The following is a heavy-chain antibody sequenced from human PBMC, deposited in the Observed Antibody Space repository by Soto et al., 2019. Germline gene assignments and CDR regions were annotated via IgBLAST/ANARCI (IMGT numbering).Heavy chain of an antibody. CDR3: ARGFGRFGELLYYYYGMDV. Sequence: GGSLRLSCAASGFTFSSYEMNWVRQAPGKGLEWVSYISSSGSTIYYADSVKGRFTISRDNAKNSLYLQMNSLRAEDTAVYYCARGFGRFGELLYYYYGMDVWGQGTTVTVSS. CDR1: GFTFSSYE. D-gene: IGHD3-10*01. V-gene: IGHV3-48*03. J-gene: IGHJ6*02. CDR2: ISSSGSTI.